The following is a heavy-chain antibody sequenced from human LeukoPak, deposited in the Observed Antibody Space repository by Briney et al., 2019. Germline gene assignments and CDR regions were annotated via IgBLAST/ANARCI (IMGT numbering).Heavy chain of an antibody. CDR1: GFTFSSYW. CDR2: IKQDGSEK. J-gene: IGHJ4*02. Sequence: GSLRLSCAASGFTFSSYWMGWVRQAPGKGLEWVANIKQDGSEKYYVDSVKGRLTISRDNAMNSLYLQMSSLRAEDTAVYYCARLRGSYSSDYWGQGTLVTVSS. D-gene: IGHD1-26*01. CDR3: ARLRGSYSSDY. V-gene: IGHV3-7*01.